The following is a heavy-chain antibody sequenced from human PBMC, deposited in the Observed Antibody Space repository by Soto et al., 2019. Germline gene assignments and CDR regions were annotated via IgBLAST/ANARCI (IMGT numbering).Heavy chain of an antibody. CDR1: GYSYTSYW. CDR2: IDPSDSYT. V-gene: IGHV5-10-1*01. J-gene: IGHJ6*04. Sequence: GASVKSSGKGSGYSYTSYWIIWVRQMPGKGLEWMGRIDPSDSYTNYSPSFQGHVTISADKSISTAYLQWSSLKAPETAMYYCATPWEVQAPGHYYSGGAVWGGGTAVPVSS. CDR3: ATPWEVQAPGHYYSGGAV. D-gene: IGHD1-1*01.